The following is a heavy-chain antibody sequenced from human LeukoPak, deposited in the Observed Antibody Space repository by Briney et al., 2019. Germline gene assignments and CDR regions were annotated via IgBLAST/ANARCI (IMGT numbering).Heavy chain of an antibody. CDR1: GFTFSGYS. CDR2: IKSKTGGGTT. Sequence: GGSLRLSCTASGFTFSGYSMNWVRQAPGKGLEWVGRIKSKTGGGTTDYAAPVKGRFTISRDDSKNTLYLQMNSLKTEDTAVYYCITKMQLINGCWGQGTLVTVSS. V-gene: IGHV3-15*07. J-gene: IGHJ4*02. CDR3: ITKMQLINGC. D-gene: IGHD5-18*01.